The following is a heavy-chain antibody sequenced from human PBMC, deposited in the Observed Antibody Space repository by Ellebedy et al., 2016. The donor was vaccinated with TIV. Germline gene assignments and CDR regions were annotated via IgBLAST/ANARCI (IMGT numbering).Heavy chain of an antibody. D-gene: IGHD3-10*01. J-gene: IGHJ4*02. CDR3: ARMSGSPRGY. V-gene: IGHV1-2*02. Sequence: ASVKVSCKASGYTLTDDYVHWVRQAPGQGLEWMGCIDPRSGGTVYEQKFRGRVTMTSDSFLSTVYMQLTRLGSDDTAVYYCARMSGSPRGYWGQGTLVTVSS. CDR2: IDPRSGGT. CDR1: GYTLTDDY.